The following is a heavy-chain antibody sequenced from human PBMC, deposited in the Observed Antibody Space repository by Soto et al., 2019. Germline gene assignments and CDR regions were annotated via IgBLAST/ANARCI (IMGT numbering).Heavy chain of an antibody. D-gene: IGHD3-10*01. CDR1: GGSISSYY. Sequence: SETLSLTCSVSGGSISSYYWSWIRQPPGKGLEWIGYIYSSGSTNCNPSLKSRVTISVDTSKNQFSLKLTSMTAADTAMYFCARLNYGSGSYYWFDPWGQGTLVTVSS. J-gene: IGHJ5*02. CDR2: IYSSGST. CDR3: ARLNYGSGSYYWFDP. V-gene: IGHV4-59*08.